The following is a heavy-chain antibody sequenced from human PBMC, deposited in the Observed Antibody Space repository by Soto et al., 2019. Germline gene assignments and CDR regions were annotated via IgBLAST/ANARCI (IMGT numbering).Heavy chain of an antibody. J-gene: IGHJ3*02. D-gene: IGHD6-6*01. V-gene: IGHV3-33*01. CDR3: ARDYSSSPRAFDI. CDR2: IWYDGSNK. Sequence: QVQLVESGGGVVQPGRSLRLSCAASGFTFSSYGMHWVRQAPGKGLEWVAVIWYDGSNKYYADSVKGRFTISRDNSKNTLYLQMNSLRAEDTAVYYCARDYSSSPRAFDIWGQGTMVTVSS. CDR1: GFTFSSYG.